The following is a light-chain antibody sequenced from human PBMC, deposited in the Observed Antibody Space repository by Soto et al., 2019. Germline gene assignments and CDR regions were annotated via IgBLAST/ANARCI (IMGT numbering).Light chain of an antibody. CDR3: QQYGSSPTMYT. V-gene: IGKV3-11*01. Sequence: EIVLTQSPATMSLSPGKRATLSCRTSQSDSRNLAWYQQKPGQAPRLLIYDASQRATGIAARFSGSGSGTDFTLTISSLEPEDFAVYYCQQYGSSPTMYTFGQGTKLEIK. CDR1: QSDSRN. J-gene: IGKJ2*01. CDR2: DAS.